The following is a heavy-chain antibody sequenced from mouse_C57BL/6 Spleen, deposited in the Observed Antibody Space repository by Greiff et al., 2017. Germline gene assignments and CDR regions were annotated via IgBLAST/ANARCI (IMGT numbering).Heavy chain of an antibody. Sequence: VKLVESGPGLVAPSQSLSITCTVSGFSLTSYGVHWVRQPPGKGLEWLVVIWSDGSTTYNSAPKSRLSISKDNSKSQIYIKMNSLQTDDTAMYYCARQDPLGLAYWGQGTLVTVSA. CDR3: ARQDPLGLAY. CDR2: IWSDGST. J-gene: IGHJ3*01. CDR1: GFSLTSYG. V-gene: IGHV2-6-1*01. D-gene: IGHD4-1*01.